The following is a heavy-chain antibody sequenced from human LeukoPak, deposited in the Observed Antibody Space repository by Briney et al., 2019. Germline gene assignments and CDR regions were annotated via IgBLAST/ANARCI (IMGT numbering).Heavy chain of an antibody. CDR2: IIPILGIA. CDR3: ARMGEMALPATFDI. CDR1: GGTFSSYT. J-gene: IGHJ3*02. Sequence: SVKVSCKASGGTFSSYTISWVRQAPGQGLEWMGRIIPILGIANYAQKFQGRVTITADKSTSTGYMELSSLRSEDTAVYYCARMGEMALPATFDIWGQGTMVTVSS. D-gene: IGHD5-24*01. V-gene: IGHV1-69*02.